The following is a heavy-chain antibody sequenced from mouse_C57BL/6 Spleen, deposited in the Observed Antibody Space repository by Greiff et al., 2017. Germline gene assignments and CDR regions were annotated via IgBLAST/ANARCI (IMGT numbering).Heavy chain of an antibody. CDR3: ARSSSGYGYYAMDY. CDR2: IHPNSGST. J-gene: IGHJ4*01. V-gene: IGHV1-64*01. D-gene: IGHD3-2*02. Sequence: QVQLQQPGAELVKPGASVKLSCKASGYTFTSYWMPWVKQRPGQGLEWIGMIHPNSGSTNYNEKFKSKATLTVDKSSSTAYMQLSSLTSEDSAVYYCARSSSGYGYYAMDYWGQGTSVTVSS. CDR1: GYTFTSYW.